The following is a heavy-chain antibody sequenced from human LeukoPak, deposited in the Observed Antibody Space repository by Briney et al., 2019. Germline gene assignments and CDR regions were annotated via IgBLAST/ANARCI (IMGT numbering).Heavy chain of an antibody. V-gene: IGHV3-30*02. Sequence: PGGSLRLSCAASGFTFSSYGMHWVRQAPGKGLEWVAFIRYDGNNKYYADSVKGRFTISRDNSKNTLYLQMNSLRAEDTAVYYCAKENEDYSNYGPILTSYNWFDPWGQGTLVTVSS. CDR2: IRYDGNNK. D-gene: IGHD4-11*01. CDR1: GFTFSSYG. J-gene: IGHJ5*02. CDR3: AKENEDYSNYGPILTSYNWFDP.